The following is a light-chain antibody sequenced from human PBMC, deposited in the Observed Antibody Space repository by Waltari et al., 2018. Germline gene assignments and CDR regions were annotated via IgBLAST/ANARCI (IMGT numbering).Light chain of an antibody. CDR1: QSLLHSNGYNY. CDR3: MQALQTPRYT. J-gene: IGKJ2*01. CDR2: LGS. V-gene: IGKV2-28*01. Sequence: DIVMTQSPLSLPVTPGEPASISCRSSQSLLHSNGYNYLDWYVQKPGQSPQLLIYLGSNRASGVPDRFSGSGSGTDFTLKISRVEAEDVGVYYCMQALQTPRYTFGQGTNLEIK.